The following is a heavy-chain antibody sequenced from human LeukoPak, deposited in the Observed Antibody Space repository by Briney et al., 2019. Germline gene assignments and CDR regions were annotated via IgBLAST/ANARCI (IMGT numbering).Heavy chain of an antibody. CDR1: GYTFTSYG. CDR3: AGGGCSSSSCYISRAFDI. CDR2: ISAYNGNT. D-gene: IGHD2-2*02. Sequence: GASVKVSCKASGYTFTSYGISWVRQAPGQGLEWMGWISAYNGNTNYAQKLQGRVTMTTDTSTSTAYMELRSPRSDDAAVYYCAGGGCSSSSCYISRAFDIWGQGTMVTVSS. V-gene: IGHV1-18*01. J-gene: IGHJ3*02.